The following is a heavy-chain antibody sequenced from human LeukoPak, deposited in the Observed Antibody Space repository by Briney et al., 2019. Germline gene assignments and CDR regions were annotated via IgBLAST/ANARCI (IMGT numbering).Heavy chain of an antibody. CDR3: ARAPGYYFDY. CDR1: GFTFSRYA. D-gene: IGHD3-9*01. J-gene: IGHJ4*02. V-gene: IGHV3-64*01. CDR2: ISSNGGST. Sequence: PGGSLRLSCAASGFTFSRYAMHWVRQAPGKGLEYVSAISSNGGSTYYANSVKGRFTISRDNSRNTLYLQMGSLRAEDMAVYYCARAPGYYFDYWGQGTLVTVSS.